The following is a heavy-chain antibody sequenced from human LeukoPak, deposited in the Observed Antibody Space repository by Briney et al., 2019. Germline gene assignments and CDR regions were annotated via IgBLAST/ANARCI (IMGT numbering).Heavy chain of an antibody. CDR1: GYSFTGHY. V-gene: IGHV1-2*02. D-gene: IGHD6-19*01. J-gene: IGHJ6*03. Sequence: ASVKVSCKASGYSFTGHYMHWVRQAPGQGLEWMGWINPKSGGTNYAQKFQGRVTMTRDTSISTAYMDMSSLRSDDTAVYYCARTVATTSVYYSYYMDVWGKGTTVTVSS. CDR2: INPKSGGT. CDR3: ARTVATTSVYYSYYMDV.